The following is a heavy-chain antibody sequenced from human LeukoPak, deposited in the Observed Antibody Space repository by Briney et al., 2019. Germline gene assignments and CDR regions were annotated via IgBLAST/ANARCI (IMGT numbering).Heavy chain of an antibody. Sequence: HTGGSLRPSCAASGFPFIFYAITWVRRSPGKGLEWVSAISGGGGTTYYAELVKGRFTISRDNSKNTLYLQMNSLRAEDTAVYYCAKFYGLLTGYFDDGGQGTLVTVSS. CDR3: AKFYGLLTGYFDD. V-gene: IGHV3-23*01. CDR1: GFPFIFYA. D-gene: IGHD3-9*01. J-gene: IGHJ4*02. CDR2: ISGGGGTT.